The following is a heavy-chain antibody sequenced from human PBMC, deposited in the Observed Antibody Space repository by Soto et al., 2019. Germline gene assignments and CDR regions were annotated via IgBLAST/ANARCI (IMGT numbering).Heavy chain of an antibody. J-gene: IGHJ6*02. CDR3: ARGAPITYDSSGYYSTPYYYYGMDV. V-gene: IGHV6-1*01. CDR2: TYYRSKWYN. CDR1: GDSVSSNSAA. D-gene: IGHD3-22*01. Sequence: SQTLSLTCAISGDSVSSNSAAWNWIRQSPSRGLEWLGRTYYRSKWYNDYAVSVKSRITINPDTSKNQFSLQLNSVTPEDTAVYYCARGAPITYDSSGYYSTPYYYYGMDVWGQGTTVTVSS.